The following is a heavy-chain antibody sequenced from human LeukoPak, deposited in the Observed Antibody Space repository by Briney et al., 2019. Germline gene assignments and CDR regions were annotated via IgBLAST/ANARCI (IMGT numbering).Heavy chain of an antibody. CDR2: ISAYNGNT. Sequence: GASVKVSRKASGYTFTSYGISWVRQAPGQGLEWVGWISAYNGNTNYAQKLQGRVTMTTDTSTSTAYIELRSLRSDDTAVYYCARDPSGGYCSSTSCDFSQVYHDAFDIWGQGTMVTVSS. J-gene: IGHJ3*02. CDR1: GYTFTSYG. V-gene: IGHV1-18*01. D-gene: IGHD2-2*03. CDR3: ARDPSGGYCSSTSCDFSQVYHDAFDI.